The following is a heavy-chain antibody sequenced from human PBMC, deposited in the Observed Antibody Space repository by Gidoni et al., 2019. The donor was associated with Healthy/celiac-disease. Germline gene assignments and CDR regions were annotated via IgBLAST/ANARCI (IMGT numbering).Heavy chain of an antibody. CDR3: ARDSRFRMDV. CDR2: IYYSGST. Sequence: QLQLQESGPGLVKPSETLSLTCTVSGCSIRSSSYYWGWIRQPPGKGLEWIGSIYYSGSTYYNPSLKSRVTISVDTSKNQFSLKLSSVTAADTAVYYCARDSRFRMDVWGQGTTVTVSS. V-gene: IGHV4-39*07. J-gene: IGHJ6*02. CDR1: GCSIRSSSYY.